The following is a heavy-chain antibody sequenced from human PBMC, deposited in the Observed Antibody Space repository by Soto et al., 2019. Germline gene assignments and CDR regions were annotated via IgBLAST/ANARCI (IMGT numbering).Heavy chain of an antibody. CDR2: TYYRSKWYN. Sequence: SQTLSLTGAISGDSVSSNRAAWHWIRQPPSRGLGWLGRTYYRSKWYNDYAVSVKSRRTINPDTSKIQFSLQLNSVTPEDTAVYYCARGRAAAAYGMDVWGQGTTVTVSS. J-gene: IGHJ6*02. V-gene: IGHV6-1*01. D-gene: IGHD6-13*01. CDR1: GDSVSSNRAA. CDR3: ARGRAAAAYGMDV.